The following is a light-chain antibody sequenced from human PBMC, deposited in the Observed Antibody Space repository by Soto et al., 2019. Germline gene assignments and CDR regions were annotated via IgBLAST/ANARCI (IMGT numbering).Light chain of an antibody. J-gene: IGLJ2*01. CDR2: EVS. Sequence: ALTQPASVSGSPGQPITISCTGTSSDVGANNYVSWYQHHPGKAPKLLIYEVSNRPSGVSSRFSGSKSGNTASLTISGLQAEDEADYYCSSYINSITFVVFGGGTKLTVL. CDR1: SSDVGANNY. V-gene: IGLV2-14*01. CDR3: SSYINSITFVV.